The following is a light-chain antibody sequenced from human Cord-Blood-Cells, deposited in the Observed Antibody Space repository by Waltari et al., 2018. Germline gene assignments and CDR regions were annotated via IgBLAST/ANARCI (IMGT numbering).Light chain of an antibody. CDR2: DVR. J-gene: IGLJ1*01. Sequence: QSALTQPASVSGSPGQSITISCTGTSSDVDGYTYVSWYQQHPGKAPTLMIYDVRNRPSGVSNRFSGSKSGNTASLTISGLQADDEADYYCSSYTSSSTFYVFGTGTKVTVL. CDR3: SSYTSSSTFYV. V-gene: IGLV2-14*01. CDR1: SSDVDGYTY.